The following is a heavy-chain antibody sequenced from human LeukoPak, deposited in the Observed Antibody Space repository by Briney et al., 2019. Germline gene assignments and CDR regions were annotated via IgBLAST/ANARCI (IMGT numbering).Heavy chain of an antibody. CDR1: GGSVSSGSHY. D-gene: IGHD6-19*01. CDR3: ARHNRPYSSGWSIVPH. J-gene: IGHJ4*02. CDR2: ISYSGST. Sequence: SETLSLTCTVSGGSVSSGSHYWSWIRQPPGKGLEWIGYISYSGSTNYNPSLNVRVTISVDTSKNQFSLKLSSVTAADTAVYYCARHNRPYSSGWSIVPHWGQGTLVTVSS. V-gene: IGHV4-61*01.